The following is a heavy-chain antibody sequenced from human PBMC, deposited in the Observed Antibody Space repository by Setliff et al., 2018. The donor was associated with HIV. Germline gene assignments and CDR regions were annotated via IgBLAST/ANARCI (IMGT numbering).Heavy chain of an antibody. Sequence: SETLSLTCTVSGGSIRSHYWSWIREPPGKGLEWIGYIYYSGSTNYNPSLKSRVTISVDTSKNQFSLRLSSVTPADTAVYYCARVPRQLLKGAAAYFDYWGQGILVTVSS. V-gene: IGHV4-59*11. CDR3: ARVPRQLLKGAAAYFDY. CDR2: IYYSGST. J-gene: IGHJ4*02. D-gene: IGHD5-18*01. CDR1: GGSIRSHY.